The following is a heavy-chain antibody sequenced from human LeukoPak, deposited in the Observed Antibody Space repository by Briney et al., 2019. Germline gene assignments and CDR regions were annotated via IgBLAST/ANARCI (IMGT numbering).Heavy chain of an antibody. CDR3: ARDIGIAAAGSEFGY. CDR1: GYTFTSYG. J-gene: IGHJ4*02. CDR2: ISAYNGNT. Sequence: GASVKVSCKASGYTFTSYGISWVRQAPGQGLEWMGWISAYNGNTNYAQKLQGRVTMTTDTSTSTAYMELRSLRSDDTAVYYCARDIGIAAAGSEFGYWGQGTLVTVSS. D-gene: IGHD6-13*01. V-gene: IGHV1-18*01.